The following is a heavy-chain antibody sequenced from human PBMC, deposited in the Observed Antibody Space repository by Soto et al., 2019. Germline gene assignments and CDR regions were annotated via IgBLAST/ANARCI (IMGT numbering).Heavy chain of an antibody. CDR3: ARVRRMGYSSSSEDY. CDR2: INHSGST. J-gene: IGHJ4*02. CDR1: GGSFSGYY. V-gene: IGHV4-34*01. Sequence: ASETLSLTCAVYGGSFSGYYWSWIRQPPGKGLEWIGEINHSGSTNYNPSLKSRVTISVDTSKNQFSLKLSSVTAADTAVYYCARVRRMGYSSSSEDYWGQGTLVTVSS. D-gene: IGHD6-6*01.